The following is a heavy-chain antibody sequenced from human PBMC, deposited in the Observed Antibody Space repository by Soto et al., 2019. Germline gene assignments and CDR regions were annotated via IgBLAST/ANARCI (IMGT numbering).Heavy chain of an antibody. CDR1: GGSISSSNW. J-gene: IGHJ6*02. D-gene: IGHD3-9*01. CDR3: ARTYYDILTGYPYGMDV. CDR2: IYHSGST. Sequence: QVQLQESGPGLVKPSGTLSLTCAVSGGSISSSNWWSWVRQPPGKGLEWIGEIYHSGSTNYNPSLKSRVTRSVDKSKNQFSLKLSSVTAADTAVYYCARTYYDILTGYPYGMDVWGQGTTVTVSS. V-gene: IGHV4-4*02.